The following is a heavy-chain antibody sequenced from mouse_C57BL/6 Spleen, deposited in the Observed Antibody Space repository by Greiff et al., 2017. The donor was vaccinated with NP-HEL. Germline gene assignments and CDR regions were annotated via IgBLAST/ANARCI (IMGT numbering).Heavy chain of an antibody. CDR1: GYAFGSSW. Sequence: QVQLQQSGPELVKPGASVKISCKASGYAFGSSWMNWVKQRPGKGLEWIGRFYPGDGDTNYNGKFKGKATLTAAKSASTAYMQLSSLTSDDSSVYFCARDGYDSWCAYWGQGTLVTVSA. CDR3: ARDGYDSWCAY. CDR2: FYPGDGDT. V-gene: IGHV1-82*01. D-gene: IGHD2-2*01. J-gene: IGHJ3*01.